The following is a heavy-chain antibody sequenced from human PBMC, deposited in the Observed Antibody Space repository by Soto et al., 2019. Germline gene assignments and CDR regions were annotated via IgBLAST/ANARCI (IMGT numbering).Heavy chain of an antibody. Sequence: WWSLRPSCSASVFTCSSYSMSWFRQAPGKGLEWVSGFRTSGDGGTTYYADSVKGRFTISRDNSKNMLFLQMNSLRAEDTAIYYCAKKVNSGPGSQYFDYWGQGTLVTVSS. CDR3: AKKVNSGPGSQYFDY. J-gene: IGHJ4*02. D-gene: IGHD3-10*01. V-gene: IGHV3-23*01. CDR1: VFTCSSYS. CDR2: FRTSGDGGTT.